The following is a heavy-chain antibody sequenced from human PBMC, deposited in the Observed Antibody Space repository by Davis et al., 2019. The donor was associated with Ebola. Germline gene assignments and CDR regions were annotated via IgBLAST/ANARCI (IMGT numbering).Heavy chain of an antibody. CDR2: IWSDGIWR. CDR3: ARPGDFQTILNGMDV. V-gene: IGHV3-23*03. D-gene: IGHD3-9*01. Sequence: GESLKISCAASGFTFSSYAMSWVRQAPGKGLEWVAVIWSDGIWRWYADSVKGRFTISRDNSKNTLYLQMNSLRAEDTAVYYCARPGDFQTILNGMDVWGQGTTVTVSS. CDR1: GFTFSSYA. J-gene: IGHJ6*02.